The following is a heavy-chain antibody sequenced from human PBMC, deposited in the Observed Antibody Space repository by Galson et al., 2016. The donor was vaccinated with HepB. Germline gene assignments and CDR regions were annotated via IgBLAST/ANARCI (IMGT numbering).Heavy chain of an antibody. CDR1: GGSITGYY. V-gene: IGHV4-59*01. CDR2: IYYTGST. CDR3: VGASPGNYDI. D-gene: IGHD1-7*01. J-gene: IGHJ6*02. Sequence: SETLSLTCSVSGGSITGYYWCWIRQPPGKGLEWIGCIYYTGSTYYNPSLKIRVTISVDTSKNQFSLKLSSVTAADTAVYYCVGASPGNYDIWGQGTTVSVSS.